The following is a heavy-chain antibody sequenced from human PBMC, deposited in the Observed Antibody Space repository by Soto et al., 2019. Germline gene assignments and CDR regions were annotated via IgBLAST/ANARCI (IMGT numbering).Heavy chain of an antibody. CDR2: MYHGGST. J-gene: IGHJ6*02. D-gene: IGHD2-2*01. Sequence: QLQLQESGSGLVKPSQTLSLTCAVSGGSISSGGYAWSWIRQPPGKGLEWIGSMYHGGSTGYNPSLKRRVTIAVDRSKNQVALRVSAVTAADTAVYCCARGGDGSTLPYDYGLDVWGQGTTVTVSS. V-gene: IGHV4-30-2*01. CDR1: GGSISSGGYA. CDR3: ARGGDGSTLPYDYGLDV.